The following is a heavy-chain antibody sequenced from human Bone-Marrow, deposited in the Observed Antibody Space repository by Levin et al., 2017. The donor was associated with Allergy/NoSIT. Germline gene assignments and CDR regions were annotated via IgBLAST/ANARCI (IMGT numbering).Heavy chain of an antibody. D-gene: IGHD2/OR15-2a*01. CDR2: IWYDGSNK. V-gene: IGHV3-33*01. CDR1: GFTFNSYA. J-gene: IGHJ6*04. CDR3: VREFNFYYYMDV. Sequence: GGSLRLSCSASGFTFNSYAMHWVRQAPGKGPEWVTEIWYDGSNKYYADSVKGRFTVSRDNSKNTMYLQMDSLGVEDTAVYYCVREFNFYYYMDVWGTGATVIVSS.